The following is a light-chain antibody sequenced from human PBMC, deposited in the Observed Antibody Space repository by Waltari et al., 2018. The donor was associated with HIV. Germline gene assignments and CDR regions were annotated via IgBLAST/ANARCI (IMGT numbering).Light chain of an antibody. Sequence: QSVLTQPPSVSGAPGQRVTISCTGSNSNIGAGYGVHWYQHLPAAAPKLLIYDINHRPSGVPDRFSGSKSGTSASLAITGLQVEDEGDYFCQSYDSSLNVIFGGGTKLTVL. V-gene: IGLV1-40*01. J-gene: IGLJ2*01. CDR3: QSYDSSLNVI. CDR2: DIN. CDR1: NSNIGAGYG.